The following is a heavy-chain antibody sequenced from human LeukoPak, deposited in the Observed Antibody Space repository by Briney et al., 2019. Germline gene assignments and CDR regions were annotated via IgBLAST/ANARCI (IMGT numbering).Heavy chain of an antibody. CDR2: INPNSGVT. CDR1: GYTFTGYY. D-gene: IGHD6-19*01. J-gene: IGHJ4*02. Sequence: ASVKVSFKASGYTFTGYYIHWVRQAPGQGLEWMGWINPNSGVTHYPQKFRGRVTMTRDTSIRTAYMEVSSLRSDDTAVYYCARGQQWLEAFDYWGLGTLVTVSS. V-gene: IGHV1-2*02. CDR3: ARGQQWLEAFDY.